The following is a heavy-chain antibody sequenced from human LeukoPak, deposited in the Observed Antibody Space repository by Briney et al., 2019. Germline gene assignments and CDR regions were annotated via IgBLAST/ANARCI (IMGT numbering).Heavy chain of an antibody. Sequence: GGSLRLSYAASGFTFNTYTMNWVRQAPGKGLEWVSSITASSTAIYSADSVKGRFTISRDNAKNFLYLQMNSLRAEDTAVYYCARTYYNILTAYNPYFDYWGQGTLVTVSS. D-gene: IGHD3-9*01. CDR1: GFTFNTYT. J-gene: IGHJ4*02. CDR2: ITASSTAI. CDR3: ARTYYNILTAYNPYFDY. V-gene: IGHV3-21*01.